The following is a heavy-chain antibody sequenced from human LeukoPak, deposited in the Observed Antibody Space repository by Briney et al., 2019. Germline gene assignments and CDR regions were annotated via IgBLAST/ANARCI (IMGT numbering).Heavy chain of an antibody. CDR3: ARDFQARGVSDGYYYYGMDV. J-gene: IGHJ6*02. CDR2: ISSSSNTI. D-gene: IGHD3-10*01. CDR1: GFTFTTYS. V-gene: IGHV3-48*01. Sequence: GGSLRLSCAASGFTFTTYSMNWVRRAPGKGLEWVSYISSSSNTIYYADSVKGRFTISRDNAKNSLYLQMNSLRAEDTAVYYCARDFQARGVSDGYYYYGMDVWGQGTTVTVSS.